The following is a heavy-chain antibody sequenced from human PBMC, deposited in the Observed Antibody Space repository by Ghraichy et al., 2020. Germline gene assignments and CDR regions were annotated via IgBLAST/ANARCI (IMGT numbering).Heavy chain of an antibody. J-gene: IGHJ4*02. V-gene: IGHV3-48*03. CDR1: AFTLSNYE. CDR3: ARGDWGRSRTFDY. Sequence: GSLRLSCTTSAFTLSNYEMNWVRQAPGKGPEWVSLIKRIGTTIYYADSVRGRFTISRDNAKNSLYLQMSSLRVEDTAVYYCARGDWGRSRTFDYWGQGILVTVSS. CDR2: IKRIGTTI. D-gene: IGHD3-16*01.